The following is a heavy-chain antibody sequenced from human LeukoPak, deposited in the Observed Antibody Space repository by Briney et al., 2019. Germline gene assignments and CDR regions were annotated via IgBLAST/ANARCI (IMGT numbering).Heavy chain of an antibody. D-gene: IGHD6-19*01. CDR2: IYYSGST. Sequence: SETLSLTCTVSGGSISSSSYYWGWIRQPPGKGLEWIGSIYYSGSTYYNPSLKSRVTISVDTSKSQFSLKLSSVTAADTAVYYCARHIGGWLYYFDYWGQGTLVTVSS. V-gene: IGHV4-39*01. J-gene: IGHJ4*02. CDR1: GGSISSSSYY. CDR3: ARHIGGWLYYFDY.